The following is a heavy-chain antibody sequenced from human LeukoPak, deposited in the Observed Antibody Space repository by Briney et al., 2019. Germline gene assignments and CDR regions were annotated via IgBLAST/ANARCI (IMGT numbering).Heavy chain of an antibody. J-gene: IGHJ4*02. D-gene: IGHD6-13*01. CDR2: ISSAGSA. CDR3: AKGYSSVWYYFDS. Sequence: GVSLRLCCAASGFTFSSYAMSWVRQARGKGLEWVSAISSAGSANYADSVKGRFTISRDNSKSTLDLQMNSLRAEDTAVYSCAKGYSSVWYYFDSWGQGTLVTVSS. CDR1: GFTFSSYA. V-gene: IGHV3-23*01.